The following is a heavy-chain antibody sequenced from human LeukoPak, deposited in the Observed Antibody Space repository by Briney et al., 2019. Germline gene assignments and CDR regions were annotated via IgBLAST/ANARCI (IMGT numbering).Heavy chain of an antibody. D-gene: IGHD2-2*02. CDR2: IRYDGSNK. J-gene: IGHJ4*02. Sequence: PGGSLRLSCAASGFTFSSYGMHWVRQAPGKGLEWVAFIRYDGSNKYYADSVKGRFTISRDNSKNTLYLQMNSLRAEDTAVYYCAKGLNCSSTSCYTPDYWGQGTLVTVSS. CDR3: AKGLNCSSTSCYTPDY. V-gene: IGHV3-30*02. CDR1: GFTFSSYG.